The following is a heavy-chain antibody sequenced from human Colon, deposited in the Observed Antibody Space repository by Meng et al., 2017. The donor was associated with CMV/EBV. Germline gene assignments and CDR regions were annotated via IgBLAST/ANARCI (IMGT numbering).Heavy chain of an antibody. D-gene: IGHD2-15*01. V-gene: IGHV3-11*01. CDR3: ARVRYCSGIRCYHYFDY. Sequence: DYYMSWIRQAPGKGLEWISYISTTGSTMYYADSVKGRFTISRDNAKNSLYLHMNSLRAEDTAVYYCARVRYCSGIRCYHYFDYWGHGTLVTVSS. CDR2: ISTTGSTM. J-gene: IGHJ4*01. CDR1: DYY.